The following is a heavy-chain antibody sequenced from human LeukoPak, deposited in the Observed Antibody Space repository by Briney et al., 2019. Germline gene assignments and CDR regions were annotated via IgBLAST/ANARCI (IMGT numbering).Heavy chain of an antibody. CDR1: GFTFSSYW. V-gene: IGHV3-7*01. D-gene: IGHD1-26*01. J-gene: IGHJ4*02. CDR2: IKQDGSEK. Sequence: PGGSLRLSCAASGFTFSSYWMSWVRQAPGKRQEWVANIKQDGSEKYYVDSVKGRFTISRDNAKNSLYLQMNSLRAEDTAVYYCARDPWELPFDYWGQGTLVTVSS. CDR3: ARDPWELPFDY.